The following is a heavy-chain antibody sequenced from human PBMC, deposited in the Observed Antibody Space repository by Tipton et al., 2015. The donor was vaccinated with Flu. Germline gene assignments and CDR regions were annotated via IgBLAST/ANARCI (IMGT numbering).Heavy chain of an antibody. CDR1: GFTFDDYA. J-gene: IGHJ3*02. Sequence: SLRLSCAASGFTFDDYAMHWVRQAPGKGLEWVSGISWNSGSIGYADSVKGRFTISRDNAKNSLYLQMNSLRAEDTALYYCAKAVGDPLVVLLGHAFDIWGQRTMVTVSS. D-gene: IGHD2-21*01. CDR2: ISWNSGSI. V-gene: IGHV3-9*01. CDR3: AKAVGDPLVVLLGHAFDI.